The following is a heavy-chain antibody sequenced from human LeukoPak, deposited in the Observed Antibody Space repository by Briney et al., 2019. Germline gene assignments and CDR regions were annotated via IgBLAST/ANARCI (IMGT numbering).Heavy chain of an antibody. CDR2: MNPNSGNT. CDR1: GYTFTSYD. Sequence: ASVKVSCKASGYTFTSYDINWVRQATGQGLEWMGWMNPNSGNTGYAQKFQGRVTMTRNTSISTAYMELSSLRSEDTAVYYCAMDGIFTGYCYYFDYWGQGTLVTVSS. V-gene: IGHV1-8*01. D-gene: IGHD3-9*01. CDR3: AMDGIFTGYCYYFDY. J-gene: IGHJ4*02.